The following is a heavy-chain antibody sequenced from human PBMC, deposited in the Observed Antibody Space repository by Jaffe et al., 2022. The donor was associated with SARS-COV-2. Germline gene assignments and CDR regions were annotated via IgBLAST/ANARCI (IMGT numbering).Heavy chain of an antibody. Sequence: EVQLVESGGGLVKPGGSLRLSCAASGFTFSTYTMTWVRQAPGKGLEWVSSITSTSNHIYYADSLRGRFTISRDDAKNSLYLQMNSLRAEDTAMYYCARDRIPYNWNDLPTFDFWGQGTAVTVSS. CDR2: ITSTSNHI. CDR1: GFTFSTYT. V-gene: IGHV3-21*02. CDR3: ARDRIPYNWNDLPTFDF. D-gene: IGHD1-1*01. J-gene: IGHJ3*01.